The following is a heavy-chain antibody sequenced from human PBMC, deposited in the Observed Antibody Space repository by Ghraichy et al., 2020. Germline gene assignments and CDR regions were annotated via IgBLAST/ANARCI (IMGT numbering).Heavy chain of an antibody. J-gene: IGHJ5*02. CDR2: INSNSCTI. CDR1: GFSFSSSD. V-gene: IGHV3-48*01. CDR3: ARDFSEFQYNWVDP. D-gene: IGHD2-21*01. Sequence: GGSLRLSWAASGFSFSSSDMNWVRQAPGKGPEWISYINSNSCTIYYADSVKGRFTISRDNAKNSLWLQMTSLRAEDTAVYYCARDFSEFQYNWVDPWGQGTLVTDSS.